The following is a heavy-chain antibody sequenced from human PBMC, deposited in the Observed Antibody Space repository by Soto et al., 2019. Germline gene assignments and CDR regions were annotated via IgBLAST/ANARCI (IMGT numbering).Heavy chain of an antibody. CDR2: VNPKSGNT. Sequence: QVQLVQSGAEVKKPGASVKVSCKASGYSFINYDITWVRQAAGQGLEWMGWVNPKSGNTDYAQKFRGRVTMTTNSSISTAYLQLSALTSEDTAVYYCTRPYCDTTSCFTDWFDPWGQGTLVTVSS. CDR3: TRPYCDTTSCFTDWFDP. J-gene: IGHJ5*02. CDR1: GYSFINYD. D-gene: IGHD2-2*02. V-gene: IGHV1-8*01.